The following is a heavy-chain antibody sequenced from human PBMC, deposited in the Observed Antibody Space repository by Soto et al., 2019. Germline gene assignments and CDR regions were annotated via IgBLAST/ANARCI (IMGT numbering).Heavy chain of an antibody. CDR1: GFTFSTYG. CDR3: AKDVSVAAADYYFDY. CDR2: ISDGGSNK. Sequence: HPGGSLRLSCGASGFTFSTYGVHWVRQAPGKGLEWVAVISDGGSNKYYADSVKGRFIISRDNSKNTLYLQMNSLGAEDTAVYYCAKDVSVAAADYYFDYWGQGTLVTVSS. D-gene: IGHD6-13*01. V-gene: IGHV3-30*18. J-gene: IGHJ4*02.